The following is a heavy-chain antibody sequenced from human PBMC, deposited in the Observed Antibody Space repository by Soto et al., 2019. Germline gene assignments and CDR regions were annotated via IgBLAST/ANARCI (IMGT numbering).Heavy chain of an antibody. D-gene: IGHD3-22*01. CDR3: ARQIYDSDTGPNFQYYFDS. Sequence: PGESLKISCKGSGYSFAGYWITWVRQKPGKGLEWMGRIDPSDSQTYYSPSFRGHVTISATKSITAVFLQWSSLRASDTAMYYCARQIYDSDTGPNFQYYFDSWGQGTPVTVSS. CDR2: IDPSDSQT. V-gene: IGHV5-10-1*01. CDR1: GYSFAGYW. J-gene: IGHJ4*02.